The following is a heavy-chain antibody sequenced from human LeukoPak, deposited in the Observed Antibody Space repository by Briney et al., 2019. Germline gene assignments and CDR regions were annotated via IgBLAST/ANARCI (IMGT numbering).Heavy chain of an antibody. J-gene: IGHJ4*02. CDR3: ARDLTRFVPAATSAED. CDR1: GFTFSSYA. V-gene: IGHV3-30-3*01. Sequence: GGSLRLSCAASGFTFSSYAMHWVRQAPGKGLEWVAVISYDGSNKYYADSVKGRFTISRDNSKNTLYLQMNSLRAEDTAVYYCARDLTRFVPAATSAEDWGQGTLVTVSS. CDR2: ISYDGSNK. D-gene: IGHD2-2*01.